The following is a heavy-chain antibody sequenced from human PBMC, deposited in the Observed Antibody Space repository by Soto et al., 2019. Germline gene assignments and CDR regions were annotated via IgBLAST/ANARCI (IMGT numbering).Heavy chain of an antibody. J-gene: IGHJ4*02. CDR2: ISDSGGST. D-gene: IGHD7-27*01. Sequence: GGSLRLSCAASGFTFSSYAMSWVRQAPGKGLEWVSAISDSGGSTYYADSVKGRFTISRDNSKNTLYLQMNSLRAEDTAVYYCAHHEDWGLSGIGYWGQGTLVTVSS. CDR3: AHHEDWGLSGIGY. CDR1: GFTFSSYA. V-gene: IGHV3-23*01.